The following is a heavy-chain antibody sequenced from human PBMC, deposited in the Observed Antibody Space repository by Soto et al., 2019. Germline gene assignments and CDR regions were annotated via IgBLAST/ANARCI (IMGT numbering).Heavy chain of an antibody. CDR3: ARLYGSGTFPSGVDY. V-gene: IGHV1-2*02. CDR2: INPNSGGT. J-gene: IGHJ4*02. Sequence: QVQLVQSGAEVKKPGASVKVSCKASGYTFTGYYMHWVRQAPGQGLEWMGWINPNSGGTNYAQKFQGRVTMTRDTSINTAYMELSRLRSDDTAVYYCARLYGSGTFPSGVDYWGQGTLVTVSS. D-gene: IGHD3-10*01. CDR1: GYTFTGYY.